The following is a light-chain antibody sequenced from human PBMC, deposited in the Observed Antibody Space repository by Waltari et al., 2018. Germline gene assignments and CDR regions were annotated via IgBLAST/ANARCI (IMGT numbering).Light chain of an antibody. CDR2: DAS. CDR1: QRITFH. J-gene: IGKJ4*01. CDR3: QQSYTSHLS. Sequence: DIQMTQSPSFLSASVGDRVSISCRASQRITFHLNWYQQKPGKAPKLLTSDASSLQRGVPSRFSGSGFGTDFTLTIDYLQPEDFAVYFCQQSYTSHLSFGGGTKVEVK. V-gene: IGKV1-39*01.